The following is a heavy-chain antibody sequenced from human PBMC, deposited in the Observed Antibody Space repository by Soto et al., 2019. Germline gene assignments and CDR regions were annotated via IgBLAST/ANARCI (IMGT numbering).Heavy chain of an antibody. CDR1: GGSISSSSYY. Sequence: PSETLSLTCTVSGGSISSSSYYWGWIRQPPGKGLEWIWSIYYSGSTYYNPSLKSRVTISVDTSKNQFSLKLSSVTAADTAGYYCARPVLRVLEGTPNPTRFDPWGQGTLVTVSS. J-gene: IGHJ5*02. CDR2: IYYSGST. CDR3: ARPVLRVLEGTPNPTRFDP. D-gene: IGHD3-3*01. V-gene: IGHV4-39*01.